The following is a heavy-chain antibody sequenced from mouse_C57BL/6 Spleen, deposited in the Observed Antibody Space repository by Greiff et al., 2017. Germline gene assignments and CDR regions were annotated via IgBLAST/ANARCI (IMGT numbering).Heavy chain of an antibody. Sequence: QVQLQQSGAELVRPGASVTLSCKASGYTFTDYEMHWVKQTPVHGLEWIGAIDPETGGTAYNQQFKGKAILTADKSSSTAYMDLRSLTSEDSAVSYCTTIYYGNYDPWFAYWGQGTLVTVSA. J-gene: IGHJ3*01. CDR1: GYTFTDYE. CDR3: TTIYYGNYDPWFAY. D-gene: IGHD2-1*01. CDR2: IDPETGGT. V-gene: IGHV1-15*01.